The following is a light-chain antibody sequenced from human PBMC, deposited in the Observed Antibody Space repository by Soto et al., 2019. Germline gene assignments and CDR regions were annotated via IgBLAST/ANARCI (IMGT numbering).Light chain of an antibody. V-gene: IGKV1-5*01. J-gene: IGKJ1*01. Sequence: DMRMTQSPSTLSASVGDTVTVTCRASQSVSGWLAWYQQKPGEAPKLLIYDAYALPRGVPSRFSGSGSGTKFTLTIASLQPDDLATYYSEQYETLSGTVGPGTKVDI. CDR3: EQYETLSGT. CDR1: QSVSGW. CDR2: DAY.